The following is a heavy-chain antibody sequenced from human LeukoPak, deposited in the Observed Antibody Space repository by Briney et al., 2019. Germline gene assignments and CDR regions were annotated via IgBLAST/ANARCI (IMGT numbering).Heavy chain of an antibody. J-gene: IGHJ5*02. V-gene: IGHV3-30*02. D-gene: IGHD2-15*01. CDR3: AKAQDGLLFDP. CDR2: IRYDGSNK. CDR1: GFTFSSYG. Sequence: PGGSLTLSCAASGFTFSSYGMHWVRQAPGKGLEWVAFIRYDGSNKYYADSVKGRFTISRDNSKNTLYLQMNSLRAEDTAVYYCAKAQDGLLFDPWGQGTLVTVSS.